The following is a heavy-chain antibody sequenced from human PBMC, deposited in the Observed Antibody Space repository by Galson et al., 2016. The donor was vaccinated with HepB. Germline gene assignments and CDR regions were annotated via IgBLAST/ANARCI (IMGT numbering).Heavy chain of an antibody. V-gene: IGHV4-39*01. CDR1: GGSISSSSYY. CDR2: FYYIGNT. J-gene: IGHJ4*02. CDR3: ARLDY. Sequence: SETLSLTCTVSGGSISSSSYYWGWIRQPPGKGLEWIGSFYYIGNTYYNSSLKSRVTISVDTSKNQFSLKLTSVTAADTAVYYCARLDYWGQGTLVTVSS.